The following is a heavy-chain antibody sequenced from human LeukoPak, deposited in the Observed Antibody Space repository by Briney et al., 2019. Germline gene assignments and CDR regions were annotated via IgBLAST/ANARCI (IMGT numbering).Heavy chain of an antibody. J-gene: IGHJ6*02. V-gene: IGHV3-7*01. D-gene: IGHD6-13*01. CDR1: GFTFSSYW. CDR3: ARDPGIAAAGSYFYYYGMDV. Sequence: PGGSLRLSCAASGFTFSSYWMSWVRQAPGKGLEWVAHIKEDGSEKYYVDSEKGRFTISRDNAKNSLYLQMNSLRAEDTAVYYCARDPGIAAAGSYFYYYGMDVWGPGTTVTVSS. CDR2: IKEDGSEK.